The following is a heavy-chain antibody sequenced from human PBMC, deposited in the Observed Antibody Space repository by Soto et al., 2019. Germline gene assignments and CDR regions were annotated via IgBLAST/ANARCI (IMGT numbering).Heavy chain of an antibody. CDR3: ARGSKNTLNRTYYYYYGMDV. D-gene: IGHD3-16*01. V-gene: IGHV4-34*01. Sequence: SETLSLTCAVYGGSFSGYYWSWIRQPPGKGLEWIGEINHSGSTNYNPSLKSRVTISVDTSKNQFSLKLSSVTAADTAVYYCARGSKNTLNRTYYYYYGMDVWGQLTTVTVSS. CDR2: INHSGST. J-gene: IGHJ6*02. CDR1: GGSFSGYY.